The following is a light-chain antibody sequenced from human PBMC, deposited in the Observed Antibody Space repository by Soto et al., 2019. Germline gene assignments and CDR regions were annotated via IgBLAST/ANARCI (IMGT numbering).Light chain of an antibody. CDR3: QKYGSSPWT. J-gene: IGKJ1*01. Sequence: EIVLTQSPGALSLSPVEGAALSCVASQSVSSNYLAWYQQKPGLAPRLLIYDASRRATGIPDRFSGSGSGTAFILSISRLEPEDFAVYYCQKYGSSPWTFGQGTKVDIK. CDR2: DAS. V-gene: IGKV3D-20*01. CDR1: QSVSSNY.